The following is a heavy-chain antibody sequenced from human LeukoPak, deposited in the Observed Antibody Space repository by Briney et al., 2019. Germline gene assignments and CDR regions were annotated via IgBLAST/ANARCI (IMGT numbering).Heavy chain of an antibody. CDR3: VRGGPYYYGSGSYFDY. D-gene: IGHD3-10*01. J-gene: IGHJ4*02. V-gene: IGHV4-59*08. Sequence: SETLSLTCTVSGGSISSYYWSWIRQPPGKGLEWIGYIYYSGSTNYNPSLKSRVTISVDTSKNQFSLKLTSVTAADTAVYYCVRGGPYYYGSGSYFDYWGQGTLVTVSS. CDR1: GGSISSYY. CDR2: IYYSGST.